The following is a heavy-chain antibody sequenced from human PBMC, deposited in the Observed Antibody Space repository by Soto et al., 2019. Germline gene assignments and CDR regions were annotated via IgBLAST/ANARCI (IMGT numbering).Heavy chain of an antibody. Sequence: SETLSLTCSVSGGSISSGTYYWGWIRQPPEKGLEWIASIYYSGSSYYNPSLKSRVTISVDTSKNQFSLRLRSVTAADTAVYYCARRRFRKKSQYSSSSSGSYYGMDVWGQGTTVTVSS. J-gene: IGHJ6*02. CDR2: IYYSGSS. CDR1: GGSISSGTYY. D-gene: IGHD6-6*01. CDR3: ARRRFRKKSQYSSSSSGSYYGMDV. V-gene: IGHV4-39*01.